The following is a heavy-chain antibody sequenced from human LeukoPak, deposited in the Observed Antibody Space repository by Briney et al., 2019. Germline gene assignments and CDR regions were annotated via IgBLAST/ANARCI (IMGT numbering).Heavy chain of an antibody. Sequence: GASLRLSCAASGFTFSNYAMSWVRQAPGKGLEWVSAITGSGGGTYYADSVKGRFTISRDNSKNTLYLQTNSPRAEDTAVYYCAKWGDYDVLTGYYDPDYWGQGTLVTVSS. V-gene: IGHV3-23*01. D-gene: IGHD3-9*01. J-gene: IGHJ4*02. CDR2: ITGSGGGT. CDR1: GFTFSNYA. CDR3: AKWGDYDVLTGYYDPDY.